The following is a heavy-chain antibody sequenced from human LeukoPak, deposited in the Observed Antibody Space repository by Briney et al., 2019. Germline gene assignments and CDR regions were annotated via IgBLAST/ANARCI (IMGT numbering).Heavy chain of an antibody. V-gene: IGHV3-20*04. CDR2: INWNGGST. D-gene: IGHD5-12*01. CDR3: ARDPNIVATNWNYMDV. Sequence: PGGSLRLSCAASGFTFSSYSMNWVRQAPGKGLEWVSGINWNGGSTGYADSVKGRFTISRDNAKNSLYLQMNSLRAEDTALYYCARDPNIVATNWNYMDVWGKGTTVTVSS. CDR1: GFTFSSYS. J-gene: IGHJ6*03.